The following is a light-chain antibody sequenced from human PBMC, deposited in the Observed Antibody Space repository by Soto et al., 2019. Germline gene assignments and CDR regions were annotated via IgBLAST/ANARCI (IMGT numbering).Light chain of an antibody. V-gene: IGKV3-15*01. CDR3: QQYNNWPFS. J-gene: IGKJ5*01. Sequence: EIVLTQSPATLSLSPGERATLSCRASQSVRSTSLVWYQQKPAQSPRLLIYDVSTRATGVPARFSGTGSETDFTLTISGLQSDDSAVYFCQQYNNWPFSFGQGTRLEIK. CDR1: QSVRST. CDR2: DVS.